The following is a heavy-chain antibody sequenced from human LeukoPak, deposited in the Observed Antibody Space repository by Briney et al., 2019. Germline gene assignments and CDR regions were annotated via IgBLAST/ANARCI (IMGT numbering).Heavy chain of an antibody. J-gene: IGHJ3*02. Sequence: ASVKVSCKASGGTFSSYTISWVRQAPGQGLEWMGRIIPILGIANYAQKFQGRVTITADKSTSTAYMELSSLRSEDTAVYYCVVVVPAAPVHDAFDIWGQGTMATVSS. CDR1: GGTFSSYT. CDR2: IIPILGIA. D-gene: IGHD2-2*01. V-gene: IGHV1-69*02. CDR3: VVVVPAAPVHDAFDI.